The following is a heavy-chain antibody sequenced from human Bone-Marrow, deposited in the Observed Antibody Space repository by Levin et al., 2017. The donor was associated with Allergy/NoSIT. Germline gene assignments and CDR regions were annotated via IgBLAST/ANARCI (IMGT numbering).Heavy chain of an antibody. CDR2: ITTSHT. V-gene: IGHV3-23*01. J-gene: IGHJ4*02. CDR3: AGSWR. CDR1: GFPFSTYD. Sequence: GGSLRLSCAASGFPFSTYDMSWVRQAPGSGLNWVAGITTSHTYYADSVRGRFTISKDYSKSTLYLQMNSLTAEDTAVYYCAGSWRWGQGTLVTVSS.